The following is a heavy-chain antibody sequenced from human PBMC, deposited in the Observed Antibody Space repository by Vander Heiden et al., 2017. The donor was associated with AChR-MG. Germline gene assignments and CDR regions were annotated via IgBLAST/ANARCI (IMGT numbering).Heavy chain of an antibody. CDR1: GASFSGYY. CDR2: TKHSGST. D-gene: IGHD3-10*01. CDR3: ARGYYGGWFDP. Sequence: QVQLQQWGAGLLKPSEARSLTCAVYGASFSGYYWTWIRKPPGKGLEWIGETKHSGSTNSNPSLKSRVTISVDTPKTQFSLKLSSVTAADTAVYYGARGYYGGWFDPWGQGTLVTVSS. J-gene: IGHJ5*02. V-gene: IGHV4-34*01.